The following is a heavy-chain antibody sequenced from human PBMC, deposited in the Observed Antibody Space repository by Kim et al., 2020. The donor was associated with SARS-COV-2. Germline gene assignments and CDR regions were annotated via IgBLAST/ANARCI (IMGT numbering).Heavy chain of an antibody. CDR3: VKGAAGNFDS. V-gene: IGHV3-23*01. CDR1: GFSISDYA. Sequence: GSLRLSCAASGFSISDYAMSWVRQAPGKGLEWVCGSGSSTFYADSVEGRFIISRDNSKNTLYLQMNSLSAEDTAVYYCVKGAAGNFDSWGPGTLVTVSS. D-gene: IGHD6-19*01. CDR2: GSGSST. J-gene: IGHJ4*02.